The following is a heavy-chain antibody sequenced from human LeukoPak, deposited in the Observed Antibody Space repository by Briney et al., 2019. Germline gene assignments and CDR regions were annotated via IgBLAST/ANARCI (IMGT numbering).Heavy chain of an antibody. CDR2: IKPDGSEM. J-gene: IGHJ4*02. CDR1: GLTFSSYW. D-gene: IGHD3-10*01. CDR3: ARDDYGWGSHPY. V-gene: IGHV3-7*04. Sequence: GGSLRLSYAGSGLTFSSYWMTWVRQAPGKGLEWVANIKPDGSEMAYVDSVKGRFTISRDNAKNSVYLQMNSLRAEDTAVYYCARDDYGWGSHPYWGQGTLVTVSS.